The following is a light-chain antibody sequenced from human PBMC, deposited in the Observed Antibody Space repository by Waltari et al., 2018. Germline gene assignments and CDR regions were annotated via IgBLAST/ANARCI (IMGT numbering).Light chain of an antibody. CDR2: GAS. CDR3: QQTNSFPVT. Sequence: DIQMTQSTSSVSASVGDRVTITCRASQGISTGLAWYQQKPGKAPELLIYGASSLESGVPSRFSGSGSGTDFTLTISSLQPEDFATYYCQQTNSFPVTFGQGTRLEIK. V-gene: IGKV1D-12*01. CDR1: QGISTG. J-gene: IGKJ5*01.